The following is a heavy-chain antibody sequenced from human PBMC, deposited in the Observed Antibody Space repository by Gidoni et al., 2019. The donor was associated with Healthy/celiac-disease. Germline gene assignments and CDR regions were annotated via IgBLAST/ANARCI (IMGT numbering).Heavy chain of an antibody. V-gene: IGHV3-48*02. J-gene: IGHJ4*02. CDR1: GFTFSGYS. D-gene: IGHD5-18*01. CDR3: ARGINTADDY. Sequence: EVQLVESGGGLVQPGGSLRLSCAASGFTFSGYSMNWVRQAPGKGLEWVSYISSSGSTVYYADSVKGRFTISRDNAKNSLYLQMNSLRDEDTAVYYCARGINTADDYWGQGTLVTVSS. CDR2: ISSSGSTV.